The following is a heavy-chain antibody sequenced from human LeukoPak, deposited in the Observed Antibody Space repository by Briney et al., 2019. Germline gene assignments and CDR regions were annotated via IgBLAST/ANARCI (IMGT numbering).Heavy chain of an antibody. CDR1: GFTFSSYE. CDR2: IRSKANSYAT. V-gene: IGHV3-73*01. D-gene: IGHD4-23*01. CDR3: TRTTVADYYYYYYMDV. Sequence: GGSLRLSCAASGFTFSSYEMNWVRQASGKGLEWVVRIRSKANSYATAYAAWVKGRFTISRDDSKNTAYLQMNSLKTEDTAVYYCTRTTVADYYYYYYMDVWGKGTTVTVSS. J-gene: IGHJ6*03.